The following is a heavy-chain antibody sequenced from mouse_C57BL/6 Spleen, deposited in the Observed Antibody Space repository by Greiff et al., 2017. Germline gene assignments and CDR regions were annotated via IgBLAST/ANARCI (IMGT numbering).Heavy chain of an antibody. CDR3: ASASYCYGSSPFAY. CDR2: ISNGGGST. J-gene: IGHJ3*01. V-gene: IGHV5-12*01. CDR1: GFTFSDYY. D-gene: IGHD1-1*01. Sequence: EVKLVESGGGLVQPGGSLKLSCAASGFTFSDYYMYWVRQTPEKRLEWVAYISNGGGSTYYPDTVKGRFTISRDNAKNTLYLQMSRLKSEETAMYYCASASYCYGSSPFAYWGQGTLVTVSA.